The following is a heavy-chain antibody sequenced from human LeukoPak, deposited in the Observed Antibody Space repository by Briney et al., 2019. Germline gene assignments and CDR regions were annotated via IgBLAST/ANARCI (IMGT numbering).Heavy chain of an antibody. CDR2: INHSGST. D-gene: IGHD1-26*01. CDR1: GGSFSGYY. J-gene: IGHJ5*02. CDR3: ARKPPVGATMHVNRFDP. Sequence: SETLSLTCAVYGGSFSGYYWSWIRQPPGKGLEWIGEINHSGSTNYNPSLKSRVTISVDTSKNQFSLKLSSVTAADTAVYYCARKPPVGATMHVNRFDPWGQGTLVTVSS. V-gene: IGHV4-34*01.